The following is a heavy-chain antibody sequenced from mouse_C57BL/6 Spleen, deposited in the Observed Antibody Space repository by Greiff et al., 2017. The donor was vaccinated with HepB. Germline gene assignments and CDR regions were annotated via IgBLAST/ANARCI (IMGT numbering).Heavy chain of an antibody. CDR1: GYTFTSYW. CDR2: IDPSDSYT. CDR3: AFSTMVTTRWFAY. V-gene: IGHV1-50*01. J-gene: IGHJ3*01. D-gene: IGHD2-2*01. Sequence: QVQLQQPGAELVKPGASVKLSCKASGYTFTSYWMQWVKQRPGQGLEWIGEIDPSDSYTNYNQKFKGKATLTVDTSSSTAYMQLSSLTSEDSAVYYCAFSTMVTTRWFAYWGQGTLVTVSA.